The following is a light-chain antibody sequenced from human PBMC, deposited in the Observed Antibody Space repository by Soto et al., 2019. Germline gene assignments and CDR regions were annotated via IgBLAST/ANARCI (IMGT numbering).Light chain of an antibody. CDR1: QSVTSSY. J-gene: IGKJ4*01. V-gene: IGKV3-20*01. CDR2: GAS. Sequence: EIVLTQSPGTLSLSPGERATLSCRASQSVTSSYLAWYQQKPGQAPRLLIYGASSRATGIPDRFSGSGSGRYFSLYISTLEPAGFEVYYCPEYGSSPAFGGGAKVVIK. CDR3: PEYGSSPA.